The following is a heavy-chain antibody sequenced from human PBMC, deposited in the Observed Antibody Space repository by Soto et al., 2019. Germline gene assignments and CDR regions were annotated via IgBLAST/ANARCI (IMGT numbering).Heavy chain of an antibody. CDR2: IYHSGST. J-gene: IGHJ5*02. CDR3: ARRWMVRGVMNWVDP. V-gene: IGHV4-4*02. Sequence: QVQLQESGPGLVKPSGTLSLTCAVSGGSISSSNWWSWVRQPPGKGLEWIGEIYHSGSTNYNPSLKSRVTISIDKSTNQFSLKLSSVTAADTAVYYCARRWMVRGVMNWVDPWGQGTLVTVSS. D-gene: IGHD3-10*01. CDR1: GGSISSSNW.